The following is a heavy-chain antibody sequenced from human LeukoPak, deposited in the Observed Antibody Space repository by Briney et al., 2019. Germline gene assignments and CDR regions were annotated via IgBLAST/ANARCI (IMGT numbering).Heavy chain of an antibody. D-gene: IGHD2-2*01. J-gene: IGHJ5*02. Sequence: ASVKVSCKASGYTFTGYYMHWVRQAPGQGLEWMGWINPNSGGTNYAQKFQGRVTMTRDTSISTAYMELSRLRSDDTAVYYCARSEVCSSTSCYNWFDPWGQGTLVTGSS. CDR2: INPNSGGT. V-gene: IGHV1-2*02. CDR3: ARSEVCSSTSCYNWFDP. CDR1: GYTFTGYY.